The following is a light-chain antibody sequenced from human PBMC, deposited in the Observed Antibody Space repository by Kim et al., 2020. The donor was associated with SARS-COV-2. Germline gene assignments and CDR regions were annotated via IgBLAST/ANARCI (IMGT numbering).Light chain of an antibody. J-gene: IGKJ5*01. CDR2: DVS. V-gene: IGKV3-11*01. CDR1: QSVISF. CDR3: QQRRDWPPT. Sequence: LSPGERATLSCRASQSVISFVNWYQQKPGQAPSLLMYDVSNRATSIPARFSGSGSGTDFTLTISSLEPEDFAVYYCQQRRDWPPTFGQGTRLEIK.